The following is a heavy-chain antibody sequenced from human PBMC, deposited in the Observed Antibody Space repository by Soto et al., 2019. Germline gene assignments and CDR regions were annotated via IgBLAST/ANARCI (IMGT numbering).Heavy chain of an antibody. V-gene: IGHV3-30-3*01. CDR2: ISYDGSNK. J-gene: IGHJ4*02. D-gene: IGHD3-10*01. CDR1: GFAFSSYA. CDR3: ARAFSGSGD. Sequence: QVQLVESGGGVVQPGRSLRLSCAASGFAFSSYAMHWVRQAPGKGLEWVAVISYDGSNKYYADSVKGRFTISRDNSKNTLYLQMNSLRAEDTAVYYCARAFSGSGDWGQGTLVTVSS.